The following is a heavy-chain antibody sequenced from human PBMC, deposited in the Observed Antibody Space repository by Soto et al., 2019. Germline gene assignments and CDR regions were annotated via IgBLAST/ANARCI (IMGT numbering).Heavy chain of an antibody. Sequence: QVQLVQSGAEEKKPGASVKVSCKASGYTFTSYAMHWVRQAPGQRLEWMGWINAGNGNTKYSQKFQGRVTITRDTSASTAYMELSSLRSEDTAVDYCARGRTGTGWFDPWGQGTLVTVSS. CDR2: INAGNGNT. CDR1: GYTFTSYA. CDR3: ARGRTGTGWFDP. V-gene: IGHV1-3*05. D-gene: IGHD1-1*01. J-gene: IGHJ5*02.